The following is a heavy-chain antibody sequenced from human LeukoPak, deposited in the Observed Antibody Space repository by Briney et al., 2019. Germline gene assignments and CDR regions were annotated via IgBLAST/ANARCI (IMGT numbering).Heavy chain of an antibody. CDR1: GGSITSTNW. Sequence: SGTLSLTCGVSGGSITSTNWWSWVPQPPGQGLEWIGELSLSGLTNYNPSLKSRVTMALDKSKNRLSLNLTSVTAADTAVYYCSRENGAFSPFGYWGQGTLVTVPS. J-gene: IGHJ4*02. V-gene: IGHV4-4*02. D-gene: IGHD2-8*01. CDR3: SRENGAFSPFGY. CDR2: LSLSGLT.